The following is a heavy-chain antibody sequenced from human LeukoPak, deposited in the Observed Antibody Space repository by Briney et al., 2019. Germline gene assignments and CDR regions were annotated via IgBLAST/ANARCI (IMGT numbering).Heavy chain of an antibody. CDR3: ARAAAASDSSTWGYYYYYYMDV. Sequence: PGGSLRLSCAASGITFSDYHMSWIRQAPGKGLEWVSYISSSGSTIYYADSVKGRFTVSRDNAKNSLYLQMNSLRAEDTAVYYCARAAAASDSSTWGYYYYYYMDVWGKGTTVIVSS. CDR1: GITFSDYH. J-gene: IGHJ6*03. V-gene: IGHV3-11*01. D-gene: IGHD6-13*01. CDR2: ISSSGSTI.